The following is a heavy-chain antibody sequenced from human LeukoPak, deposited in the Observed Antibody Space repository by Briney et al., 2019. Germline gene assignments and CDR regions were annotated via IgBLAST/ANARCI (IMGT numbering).Heavy chain of an antibody. CDR2: ISSSSSYI. V-gene: IGHV3-21*01. CDR1: GFTFSSYS. J-gene: IGHJ6*03. Sequence: GGSLRLSCAASGFTFSSYSMNWVRQAPGKGLEWVSYISSSSSYIYYADSVKGRFTISRDNAKNSLYLQINSLRAEDTAVYYCARARRDYDFWSGYRTEDYYYYYYMDVWGKGTTVTVSS. CDR3: ARARRDYDFWSGYRTEDYYYYYYMDV. D-gene: IGHD3-3*01.